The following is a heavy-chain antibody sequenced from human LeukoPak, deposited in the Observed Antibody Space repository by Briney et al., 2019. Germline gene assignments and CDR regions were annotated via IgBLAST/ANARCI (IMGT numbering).Heavy chain of an antibody. CDR3: VRLRRNNTSGFYYYYDF. CDR1: GYTFSSYS. CDR2: ISVRSNYI. Sequence: GGSLRLSCLASGYTFSSYSINWVRQAPGKGLEWVSSISVRSNYIYYADSVRGRFRISRDDARDSLFLEMNSLRAEDTAVYYCVRLRRNNTSGFYYYYDFWGQGTLVTVSS. J-gene: IGHJ4*02. V-gene: IGHV3-21*01. D-gene: IGHD3-22*01.